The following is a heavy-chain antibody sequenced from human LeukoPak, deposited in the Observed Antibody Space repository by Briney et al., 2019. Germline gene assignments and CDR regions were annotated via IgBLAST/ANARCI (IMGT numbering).Heavy chain of an antibody. CDR1: GFTFSSYS. CDR3: ARDRGSGWYGDLGY. V-gene: IGHV3-21*01. J-gene: IGHJ4*02. D-gene: IGHD6-19*01. CDR2: IGNSGSSK. Sequence: GGSLRLSCVASGFTFSSYSMNWVRRAPGKRLEWVSSIGNSGSSKFYADSVKGRVTISRDNAENSLYLQMNSLRVEDTAVYYCARDRGSGWYGDLGYWGQGTLVTVSS.